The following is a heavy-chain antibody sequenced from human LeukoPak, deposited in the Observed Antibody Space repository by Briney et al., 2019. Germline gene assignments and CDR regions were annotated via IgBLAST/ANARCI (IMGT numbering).Heavy chain of an antibody. V-gene: IGHV5-10-1*01. J-gene: IGHJ4*02. CDR2: IDPSDSYT. Sequence: GESLKISFKGSGYSFTSYWISWGRRMPGKGLGWMGRIDPSDSYTNYSPSFQGHVTISADKSISTAYLQWSGLKASDTAMYYCARRYCSGGSCYLGFDYWGQGTLVTVSS. CDR1: GYSFTSYW. D-gene: IGHD2-15*01. CDR3: ARRYCSGGSCYLGFDY.